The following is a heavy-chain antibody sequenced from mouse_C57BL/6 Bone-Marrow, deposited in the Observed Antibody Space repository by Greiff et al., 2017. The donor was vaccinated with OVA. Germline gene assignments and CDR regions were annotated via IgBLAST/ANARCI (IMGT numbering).Heavy chain of an antibody. J-gene: IGHJ4*01. CDR2: ISDGGSYT. V-gene: IGHV5-4*01. CDR3: ARDNGYYFYAMDY. D-gene: IGHD2-3*01. CDR1: GFTFSSYA. Sequence: EVQLVESGGGLVKPGGSLKLSCAASGFTFSSYAMSWVRQTPEKRLEWVATISDGGSYTYYPDNVKGRFTICRDNAKNNLYLQMSHLKSEDTAMYYCARDNGYYFYAMDYWGQGTSVTVSS.